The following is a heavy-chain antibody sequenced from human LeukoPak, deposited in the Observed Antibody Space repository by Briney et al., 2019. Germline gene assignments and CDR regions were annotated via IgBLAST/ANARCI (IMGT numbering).Heavy chain of an antibody. J-gene: IGHJ4*02. CDR3: AKHRRSTLVTAYFDS. D-gene: IGHD2-21*02. CDR1: GFTFSTLA. CDR2: ISSRGDDT. Sequence: PEGSLRLSCTASGFTFSTLAMSWVRQAPGKGLEWVSSISSRGDDTSYADSVKGRFTISRDNSKNTLYLQLNSLRVDDAAIYYCAKHRRSTLVTAYFDSWGQGTLVTVSS. V-gene: IGHV3-23*01.